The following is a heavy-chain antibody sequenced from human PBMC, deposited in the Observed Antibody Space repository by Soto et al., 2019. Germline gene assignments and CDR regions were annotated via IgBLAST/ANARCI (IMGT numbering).Heavy chain of an antibody. D-gene: IGHD2-21*02. CDR2: VNPSGGHT. CDR1: GDTFTDYY. Sequence: QVQRGQSGAEVKKPGTSVKVSCKASGDTFTDYYIHWVRQAPGQGLEWMGTVNPSGGHTTYAQHFLGRMTMTRDTSTSTLYMELTSLTSEDTAVYYCARGGHVVVVTAALDFWGQGTLVTVSS. CDR3: ARGGHVVVVTAALDF. V-gene: IGHV1-46*01. J-gene: IGHJ4*02.